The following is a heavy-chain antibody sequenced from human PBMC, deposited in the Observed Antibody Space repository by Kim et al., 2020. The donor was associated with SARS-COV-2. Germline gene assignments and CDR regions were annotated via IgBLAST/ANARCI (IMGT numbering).Heavy chain of an antibody. Sequence: SETLSLTCAVYGGSFSGYYWSWIRQPPGKGLEWIGEINHSGSTNYNPSLKSRVTISVDTSKNQFSLKLSSVTAADTAVYYCARVAVAGTGRAYYYYYYGMDVWVQGTTVTVSS. CDR1: GGSFSGYY. CDR3: ARVAVAGTGRAYYYYYYGMDV. CDR2: INHSGST. D-gene: IGHD6-19*01. V-gene: IGHV4-34*01. J-gene: IGHJ6*02.